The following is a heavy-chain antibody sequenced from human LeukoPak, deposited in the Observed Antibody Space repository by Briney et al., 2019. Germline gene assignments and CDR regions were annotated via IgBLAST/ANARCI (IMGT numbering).Heavy chain of an antibody. V-gene: IGHV1-3*01. J-gene: IGHJ6*02. CDR1: GYTFTSYA. Sequence: APVKVSCKASGYTFTSYAMHWVRQAPGQRLEWMGWINAGNGNTKYSQKFQGRVTITRDTSASTAYMELSSLRSEDTAVYYCARTTVTTYYYYYGMDVWGQGTTVTVSS. CDR2: INAGNGNT. CDR3: ARTTVTTYYYYYGMDV. D-gene: IGHD4-17*01.